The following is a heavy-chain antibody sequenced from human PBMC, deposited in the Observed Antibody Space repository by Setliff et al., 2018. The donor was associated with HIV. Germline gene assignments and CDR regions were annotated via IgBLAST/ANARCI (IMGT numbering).Heavy chain of an antibody. D-gene: IGHD3-9*01. V-gene: IGHV1-69*13. CDR3: ARAVVPTYYDVLTGYVYYMDV. J-gene: IGHJ6*03. CDR2: IIPIFGTT. Sequence: GASVKVSCKASGGRFSNYGISWVRQAPGQGLEWMGGIIPIFGTTNYALMFQGRVTMTADESTSTAYMELSSLRSEDTAVYYCARAVVPTYYDVLTGYVYYMDVWGKGTTVTVSS. CDR1: GGRFSNYG.